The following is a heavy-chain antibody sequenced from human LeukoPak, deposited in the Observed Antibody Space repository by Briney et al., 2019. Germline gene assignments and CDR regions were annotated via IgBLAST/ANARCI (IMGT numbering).Heavy chain of an antibody. CDR1: GFTFGDYA. CDR3: ARVAVSSSWYLRLADAFDI. V-gene: IGHV3-20*04. D-gene: IGHD6-13*01. J-gene: IGHJ3*02. CDR2: ISGSGGST. Sequence: GSGGSLRLSCTASGFTFGDYAMSWFRQAPGKGLEWVSAISGSGGSTYYADSVKGRFTISRDNAKNSLYLQMNSLRAEDTALYYCARVAVSSSWYLRLADAFDIWGQGTMVTVSS.